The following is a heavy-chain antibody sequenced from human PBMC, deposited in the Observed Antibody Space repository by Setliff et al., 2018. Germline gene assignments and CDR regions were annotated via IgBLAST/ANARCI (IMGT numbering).Heavy chain of an antibody. V-gene: IGHV4-59*01. CDR1: GGPFSGAS. J-gene: IGHJ4*02. D-gene: IGHD6-19*01. Sequence: ETLSLTCTVSGGPFSGASIWSWIRQPPGKGLEFIGYVYHSGTAKYDPSLESRAIMSVDASKNEISLKLKSVTAADTAVYYCARVGSGWYYFDYWGQGTLVTVSS. CDR2: VYHSGTA. CDR3: ARVGSGWYYFDY.